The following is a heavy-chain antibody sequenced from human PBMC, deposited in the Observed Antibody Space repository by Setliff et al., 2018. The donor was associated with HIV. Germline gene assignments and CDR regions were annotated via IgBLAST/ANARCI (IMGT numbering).Heavy chain of an antibody. J-gene: IGHJ3*02. V-gene: IGHV3-74*01. CDR2: TNGDGATI. CDR3: ARDRGYPDSFNI. CDR1: GFTFGPFW. Sequence: GGSLRLSCVASGFTFGPFWMHWVRQTPGKGLEWVAHTNGDGATIRYADSVKGRLTISRDNAKNTLYLQMNSLTAEDPAVYYCARDRGYPDSFNIWGQGTTVTVSS. D-gene: IGHD2-15*01.